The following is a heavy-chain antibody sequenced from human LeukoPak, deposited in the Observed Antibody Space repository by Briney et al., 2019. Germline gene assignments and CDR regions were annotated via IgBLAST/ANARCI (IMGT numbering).Heavy chain of an antibody. D-gene: IGHD1-26*01. CDR2: IRKDGSEK. CDR1: GFTFRNYW. Sequence: GGSLRLSCAASGFTFRNYWMAWVRRAPGKGREWVANIRKDGSEKYYGDCVKGRFTISRDNAKNVLYLQMNSLRVDATAVYYCAHIWEVGYWGQGTLVTVSS. J-gene: IGHJ4*02. V-gene: IGHV3-7*01. CDR3: AHIWEVGY.